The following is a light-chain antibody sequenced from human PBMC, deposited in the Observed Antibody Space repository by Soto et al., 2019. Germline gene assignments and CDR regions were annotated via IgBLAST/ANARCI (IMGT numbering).Light chain of an antibody. Sequence: EIVMTQAPATLSVSPGERATLSCRASQSISTELAGYQQKPGQPPRLLIYSASTRATGAPARFTGSGSGSEFTLTISGLQSEDFAVYYCQQGHNWPLTFGQGTRLEI. V-gene: IGKV3-15*01. CDR3: QQGHNWPLT. CDR1: QSISTE. J-gene: IGKJ2*01. CDR2: SAS.